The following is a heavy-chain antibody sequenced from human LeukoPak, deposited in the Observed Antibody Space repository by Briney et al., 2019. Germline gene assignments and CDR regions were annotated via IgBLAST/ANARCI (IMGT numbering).Heavy chain of an antibody. CDR1: GFTFSIYA. J-gene: IGHJ4*02. Sequence: TGGSLRLSCAASGFTFSIYAMSWVRQAPGKGLEWVPAISGSGGSTYYADSVKGRFTISRDNSKNTLYLQMNSLRAEDTAVYYCAKLLSSGYSVDYWGQGTLVTVSS. D-gene: IGHD3-22*01. CDR3: AKLLSSGYSVDY. V-gene: IGHV3-23*01. CDR2: ISGSGGST.